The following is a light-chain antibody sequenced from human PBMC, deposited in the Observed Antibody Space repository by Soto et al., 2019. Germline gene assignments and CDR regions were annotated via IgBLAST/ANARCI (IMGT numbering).Light chain of an antibody. V-gene: IGKV3-15*01. Sequence: EIVMTQSPATLSVSPGERATLSCRASQSIGSNLACYQHKPGQAPRLLIYGASTGTTDIPTRFSASGSGTEFILPISSLQSEDFAVYYCQQYNNWPRSFGQGTKVEV. CDR3: QQYNNWPRS. CDR2: GAS. CDR1: QSIGSN. J-gene: IGKJ1*01.